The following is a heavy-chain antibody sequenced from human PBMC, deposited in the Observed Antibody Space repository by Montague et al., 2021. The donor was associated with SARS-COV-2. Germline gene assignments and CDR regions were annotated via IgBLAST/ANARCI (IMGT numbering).Heavy chain of an antibody. Sequence: SLRLSCAASGFTFSSYAMHWVRQAPGKGLEWVAVISYDGSNKYYADSVKGRFTISRDNSKNTLYLQMNSPRAEDTAVYYCARDPDSSSWYDDAFDIWGQGTMVTVSS. J-gene: IGHJ3*02. V-gene: IGHV3-30*01. CDR3: ARDPDSSSWYDDAFDI. CDR2: ISYDGSNK. D-gene: IGHD6-13*01. CDR1: GFTFSSYA.